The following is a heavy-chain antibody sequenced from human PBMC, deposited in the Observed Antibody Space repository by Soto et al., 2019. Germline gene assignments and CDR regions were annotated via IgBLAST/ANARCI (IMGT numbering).Heavy chain of an antibody. D-gene: IGHD6-13*01. CDR1: GFTFSNYE. Sequence: EAQLVESGGGLVQPGGSLRLSCAASGFTFSNYEMHWVRQAPGKGLEYVSGISNNGAHTDYAKSVEGRITISRDNSENTLYLQMGSLRAEDMALYYCARRGYGSRWPNVYMDVWGKGTTVTVSS. V-gene: IGHV3-64*01. CDR3: ARRGYGSRWPNVYMDV. J-gene: IGHJ6*03. CDR2: ISNNGAHT.